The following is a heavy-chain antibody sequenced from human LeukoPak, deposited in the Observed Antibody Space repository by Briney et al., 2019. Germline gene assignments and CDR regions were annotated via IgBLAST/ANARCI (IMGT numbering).Heavy chain of an antibody. CDR3: ARVQRWSDYFDY. CDR2: INQAGSET. Sequence: GGSLRLSCAASGFTVSSNYMSWVRQAPGKGLEWVAIINQAGSETFYVDSVKGRFTISRDNAKTSLYLQMNSLRAEDTAVYYCARVQRWSDYFDYWGQGTLVTVSS. V-gene: IGHV3-7*01. CDR1: GFTVSSNY. J-gene: IGHJ4*02. D-gene: IGHD4-23*01.